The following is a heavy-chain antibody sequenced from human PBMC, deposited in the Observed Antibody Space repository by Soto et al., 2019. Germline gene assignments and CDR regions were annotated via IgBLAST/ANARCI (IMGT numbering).Heavy chain of an antibody. CDR2: IIPIFGTA. CDR3: ASVETQRYYYGMDV. Sequence: QVQLVQSGAEVKKPGSSVNVSCNASGVTFSSYAIIWVRQAPGQGLEWMGGIIPIFGTADYAQKFQGRVTITADESTSTAYMELSSLRSEDTAVYYCASVETQRYYYGMDVWGQGTTVTVSS. J-gene: IGHJ6*02. CDR1: GVTFSSYA. V-gene: IGHV1-69*12. D-gene: IGHD2-15*01.